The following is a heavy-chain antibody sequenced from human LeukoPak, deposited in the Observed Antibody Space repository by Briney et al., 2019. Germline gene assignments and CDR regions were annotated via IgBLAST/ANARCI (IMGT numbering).Heavy chain of an antibody. V-gene: IGHV3-74*01. CDR2: VDHDGSGT. J-gene: IGHJ4*02. Sequence: GGSLRLSCAASGFTFSDYAMSWVRQAPGKGLEWVSRVDHDGSGTAYADSVTGRFTISRDNAKNTVYLQMNSLRADDTAVYYCATDLGWGQGTLVTVSS. D-gene: IGHD4-17*01. CDR1: GFTFSDYA. CDR3: ATDLG.